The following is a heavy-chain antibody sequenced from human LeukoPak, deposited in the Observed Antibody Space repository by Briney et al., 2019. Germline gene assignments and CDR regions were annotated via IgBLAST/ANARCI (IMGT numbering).Heavy chain of an antibody. CDR1: GGSFSGYY. D-gene: IGHD6-6*01. V-gene: IGHV4-34*01. Sequence: PSETPSLTCAVYGGSFSGYYWSWIRQPPGKGLEWIGEINHSGSANYNPSLKSRVTISVDTSKNQFSLKLSSVTAADTAVYYCARRKLSIAAEDYWGQGTLVTVSS. CDR3: ARRKLSIAAEDY. J-gene: IGHJ4*02. CDR2: INHSGSA.